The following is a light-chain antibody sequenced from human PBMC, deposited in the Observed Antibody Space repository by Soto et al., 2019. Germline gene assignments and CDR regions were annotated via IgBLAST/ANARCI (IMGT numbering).Light chain of an antibody. CDR3: SSYTSTTRV. CDR1: SSDVGAYDY. J-gene: IGLJ3*02. Sequence: QSALTQPASVSGSPGQSITISCTGTSSDVGAYDYVSWYQHHPGKAPKLIIYEVSHRPLGISDHFSGSKSGNTASLTISGLQTEDEADYYCSSYTSTTRVFGGGTQLTVL. V-gene: IGLV2-14*01. CDR2: EVS.